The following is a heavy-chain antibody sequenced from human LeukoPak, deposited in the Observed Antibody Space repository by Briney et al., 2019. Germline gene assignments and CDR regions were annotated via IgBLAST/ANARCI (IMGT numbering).Heavy chain of an antibody. CDR3: ASVSIVVVPAAMHY. CDR2: MNPNSGNT. J-gene: IGHJ4*02. V-gene: IGHV1-8*01. CDR1: GYTFTSYD. Sequence: GASVKVSCKASGYTFTSYDINWVRQATGQGLEWMGWMNPNSGNTGYAQKFQGRVTMTRNTSISTAYMELSSLGSEDTAVYYCASVSIVVVPAAMHYWGQGTLVTVSS. D-gene: IGHD2-2*01.